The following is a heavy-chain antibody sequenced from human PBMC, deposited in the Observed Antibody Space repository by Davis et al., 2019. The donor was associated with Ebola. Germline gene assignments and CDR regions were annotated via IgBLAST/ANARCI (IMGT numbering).Heavy chain of an antibody. J-gene: IGHJ2*01. D-gene: IGHD3-10*01. V-gene: IGHV3-48*03. Sequence: GGPLRPPCAAPGFTFSSYEMNWVRQAPGKGLEWVSYISSSGSTIYYADSVKGRFTISRDNAKNSLYLQMNSLRAEDTAVYYCARSRTLVRYFDLWGRGTLVTVSS. CDR2: ISSSGSTI. CDR1: GFTFSSYE. CDR3: ARSRTLVRYFDL.